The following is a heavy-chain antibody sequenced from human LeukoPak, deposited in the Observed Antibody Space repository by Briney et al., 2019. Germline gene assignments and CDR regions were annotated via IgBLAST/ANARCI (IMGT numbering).Heavy chain of an antibody. V-gene: IGHV4-4*07. J-gene: IGHJ3*02. CDR2: IYTNGST. CDR3: ASDKWELLDWRAFDI. CDR1: GGSISSYY. D-gene: IGHD1-26*01. Sequence: PSETLSLTCTVSGGSISSYYWSWIRQPAGKGLEWIGRIYTNGSTNYNPSLKSRVTMSVDTSKNQFSLKLSSVTAADTAVYYCASDKWELLDWRAFDIWGQGTMVTVSS.